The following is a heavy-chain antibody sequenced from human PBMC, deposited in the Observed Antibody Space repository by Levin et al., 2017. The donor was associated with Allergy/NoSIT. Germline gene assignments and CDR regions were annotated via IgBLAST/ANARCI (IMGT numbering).Heavy chain of an antibody. D-gene: IGHD2-15*01. CDR1: GFTFSSDV. CDR3: AKGSYCRAGTCYSRLGY. V-gene: IGHV3-23*01. Sequence: GGSLRLSCAASGFTFSSDVMSWVRQAPGKGLEWVSGISGSGDATYYADSVRGRFTISRDNSKNMLSLQMNSLRAEDTALYYCAKGSYCRAGTCYSRLGYWDQGTLVTVSS. CDR2: ISGSGDAT. J-gene: IGHJ4*02.